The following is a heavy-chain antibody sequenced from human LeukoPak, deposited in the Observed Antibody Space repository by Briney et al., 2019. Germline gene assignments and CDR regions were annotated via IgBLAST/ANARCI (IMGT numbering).Heavy chain of an antibody. D-gene: IGHD6-13*01. J-gene: IGHJ4*02. CDR1: GFTFSSYG. CDR2: IWYDGSNK. CDR3: AKDRFQKGLVRYYFDY. V-gene: IGHV3-33*06. Sequence: PGGSLRLSCAASGFTFSSYGMHWVRQAPGKGLEWVAVIWYDGSNKYYADSVKGRFTISRDNSKNTLYLQMNSLRAEDTAVYYCAKDRFQKGLVRYYFDYWGQGTLVTVSS.